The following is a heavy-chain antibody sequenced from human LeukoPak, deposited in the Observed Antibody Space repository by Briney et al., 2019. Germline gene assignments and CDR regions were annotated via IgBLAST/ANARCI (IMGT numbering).Heavy chain of an antibody. CDR2: IYHSGGT. J-gene: IGHJ4*02. CDR3: ARVTCSGGSCYSFDY. Sequence: SETLSLTCTVSGGSISSYYWSWIRQPAGKGLEWIGYIYHSGGTYYNPPLKSRVTISVDTSKNQFSLKLTSVTAADTAVYYCARVTCSGGSCYSFDYWGQGTLVTVSS. D-gene: IGHD2-15*01. CDR1: GGSISSYY. V-gene: IGHV4-59*06.